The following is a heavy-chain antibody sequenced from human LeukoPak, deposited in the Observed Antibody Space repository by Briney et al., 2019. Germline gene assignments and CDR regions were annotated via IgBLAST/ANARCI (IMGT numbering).Heavy chain of an antibody. V-gene: IGHV7-4-1*02. J-gene: IGHJ5*02. Sequence: ASVKVSCKASGYTFTSYAMNWVRQVPGQGLEWMGWINTNTGNPTYAQGFTGRFVFSLDTSVSTAYLQISSLKAEDTAVYYCARVIGYYDSSGYYYCWFDPWGQGTLVTVSS. D-gene: IGHD3-22*01. CDR2: INTNTGNP. CDR3: ARVIGYYDSSGYYYCWFDP. CDR1: GYTFTSYA.